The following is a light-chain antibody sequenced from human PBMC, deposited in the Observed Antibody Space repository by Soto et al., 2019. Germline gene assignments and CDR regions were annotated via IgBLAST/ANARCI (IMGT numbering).Light chain of an antibody. CDR3: LQHNSYPRT. Sequence: DIQMTQSPSTLSASVGDRVTITCRASQNVTTWLAWYQHKPGKAPKLLLYAASRLQSGVPSRFSGSGSGTEFTLTISSLQPEDFATYYCLQHNSYPRTFGQGTKVDIK. CDR2: AAS. CDR1: QNVTTW. J-gene: IGKJ1*01. V-gene: IGKV1-5*01.